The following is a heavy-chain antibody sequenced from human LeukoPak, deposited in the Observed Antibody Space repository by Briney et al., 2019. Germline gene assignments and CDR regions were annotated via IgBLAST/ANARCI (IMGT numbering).Heavy chain of an antibody. Sequence: GESLKISCKGSGYSFTSYWIGWVRQMPGKGLEWMGTIYPGDSDTRYSPSFQGQVTISADKSISTAYLQWSSLKASDTAMYYCARHSGYSGSYFYYHYGMDVWGQGTTVTVSS. J-gene: IGHJ6*02. CDR1: GYSFTSYW. CDR2: IYPGDSDT. V-gene: IGHV5-51*01. D-gene: IGHD1-26*01. CDR3: ARHSGYSGSYFYYHYGMDV.